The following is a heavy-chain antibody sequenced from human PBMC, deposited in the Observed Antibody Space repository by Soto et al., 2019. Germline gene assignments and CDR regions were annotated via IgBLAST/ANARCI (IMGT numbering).Heavy chain of an antibody. D-gene: IGHD6-6*01. J-gene: IGHJ4*02. CDR2: IWYDGSNK. CDR1: GFTFSSYG. Sequence: QVQLVESGGGVVQPGRSLRLSCAASGFTFSSYGMHWVRQAPGKGLEWVAVIWYDGSNKYYADSVKGRFTISRDNSKNTLYLQMNSLRAEDTAVYYCARQRQLDYQFDYWGPGTLVTVSS. CDR3: ARQRQLDYQFDY. V-gene: IGHV3-33*01.